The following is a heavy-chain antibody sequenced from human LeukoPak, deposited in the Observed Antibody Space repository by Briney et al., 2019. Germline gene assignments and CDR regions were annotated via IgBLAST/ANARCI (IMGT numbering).Heavy chain of an antibody. J-gene: IGHJ3*02. CDR3: ANGTYGTWIQRHDAFDI. Sequence: GRSLRLSCAASGFTFSSYGMHWVRQAPGKGLEWVAVISYDGSNKYYADSVKGRFTISRDNSKNTLYLQMNSLRAEDTAVYYCANGTYGTWIQRHDAFDIWGQGTMVTVSS. D-gene: IGHD5-18*01. CDR1: GFTFSSYG. CDR2: ISYDGSNK. V-gene: IGHV3-30*18.